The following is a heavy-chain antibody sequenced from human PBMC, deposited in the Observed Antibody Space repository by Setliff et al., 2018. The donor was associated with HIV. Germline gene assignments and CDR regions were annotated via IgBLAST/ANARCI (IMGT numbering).Heavy chain of an antibody. CDR3: ARMNAYYNVWRSTYYFDY. V-gene: IGHV1-18*04. D-gene: IGHD3-3*01. CDR2: ISPYNGDT. Sequence: ASVKVSCKASGYTFTGYYMHWVRQAPGQGLEWMGWISPYNGDTYYDEKFQGRVTMTTDTSTSTASMELTSLRSDGTAVYYCARMNAYYNVWRSTYYFDYWGQGTLVTVSS. J-gene: IGHJ4*02. CDR1: GYTFTGYY.